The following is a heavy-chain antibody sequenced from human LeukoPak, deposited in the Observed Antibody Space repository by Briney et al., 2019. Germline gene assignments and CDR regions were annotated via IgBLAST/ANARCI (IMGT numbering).Heavy chain of an antibody. V-gene: IGHV4-4*07. Sequence: PSETLSITCTVSGDSISNYYWTWIRQPAGKGLDWIGRIYPGGTSYFNPSLKSRVTLSVDTSKNQFSLRLTSVTAADTAVYYCARGPLTEAHTFDIWGQGIMVTVSS. D-gene: IGHD1-14*01. CDR2: IYPGGTS. CDR1: GDSISNYY. J-gene: IGHJ3*02. CDR3: ARGPLTEAHTFDI.